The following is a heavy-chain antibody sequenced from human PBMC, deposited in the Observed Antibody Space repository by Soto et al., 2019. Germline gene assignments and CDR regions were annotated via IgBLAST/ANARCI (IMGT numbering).Heavy chain of an antibody. J-gene: IGHJ4*02. CDR1: GYTFTSYG. CDR2: ISAYNGNT. D-gene: IGHD3-3*01. Sequence: ASVKVSCKASGYTFTSYGISWVRQAPGQGLEWMGWISAYNGNTNYAQKLQGRVTMTTDTSTNTAYMELRSLRSDDTAVYYCARETQDQTNTIFGVVNPHFDYWGQGTLVTVSS. V-gene: IGHV1-18*04. CDR3: ARETQDQTNTIFGVVNPHFDY.